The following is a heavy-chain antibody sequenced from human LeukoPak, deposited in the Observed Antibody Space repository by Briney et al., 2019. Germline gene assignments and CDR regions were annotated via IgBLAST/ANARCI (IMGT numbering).Heavy chain of an antibody. J-gene: IGHJ4*02. Sequence: SQTLSLTCAISGYSVSSNSAAWNWLRQSPSRGLEWLGRTYYRCKWYNDNAVSVKSRITINPDTSKNQFSLQLNSVTPEDTAVYYCAREVVAGTRYYFDYWGQGTLVTVSS. CDR1: GYSVSSNSAA. V-gene: IGHV6-1*01. CDR3: AREVVAGTRYYFDY. D-gene: IGHD6-19*01. CDR2: TYYRCKWYN.